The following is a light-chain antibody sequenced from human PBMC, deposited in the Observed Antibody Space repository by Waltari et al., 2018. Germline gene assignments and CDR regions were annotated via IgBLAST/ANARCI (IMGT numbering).Light chain of an antibody. CDR1: SSDFGNYNF. J-gene: IGLJ3*02. CDR3: SSFAGRWV. CDR2: EVT. Sequence: QSALTQPPSASGSPGQSVTISCTGTSSDFGNYNFVSWYQQHPGKAPKVIIYEVTKRSSGVPDRFSGSKSGNTAALTVSGLQAEDEADYYCSSFAGRWVFGGGTKLTVL. V-gene: IGLV2-8*01.